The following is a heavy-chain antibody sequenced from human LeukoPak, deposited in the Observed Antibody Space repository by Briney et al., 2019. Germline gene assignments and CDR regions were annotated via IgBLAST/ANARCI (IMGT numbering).Heavy chain of an antibody. CDR3: ARGGDYYDSSGYYPLFDY. CDR1: GFTFSSYG. Sequence: GGSLRLSCAASGFTFSSYGVHWVRQAPGKGLEWVAVIWYDGSNKYYADSVKGRFTISRDNSKNTLYLQMNSLRAEDTAVYYCARGGDYYDSSGYYPLFDYWGQGTLVTVSS. J-gene: IGHJ4*02. V-gene: IGHV3-33*01. D-gene: IGHD3-22*01. CDR2: IWYDGSNK.